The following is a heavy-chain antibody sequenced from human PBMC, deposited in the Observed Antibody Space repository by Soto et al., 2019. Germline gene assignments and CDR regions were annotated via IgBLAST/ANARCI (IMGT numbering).Heavy chain of an antibody. D-gene: IGHD6-13*01. J-gene: IGHJ6*02. CDR3: ASPAYGSSWTREGYYYYYYGMDV. CDR1: GYTFTGYY. Sequence: GASVKVSCKASGYTFTGYYMHWVRQAPGQGLEWMGWINPNSGGTNYAQKFQGRVTMNRATSNSTAYMELSRLRSDDTAVYYCASPAYGSSWTREGYYYYYYGMDVWGQGTTVTVSS. V-gene: IGHV1-2*02. CDR2: INPNSGGT.